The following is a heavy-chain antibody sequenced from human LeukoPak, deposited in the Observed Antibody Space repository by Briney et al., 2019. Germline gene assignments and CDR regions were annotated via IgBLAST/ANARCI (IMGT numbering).Heavy chain of an antibody. CDR1: GDSISIDY. V-gene: IGHV4-59*01. D-gene: IGHD2-15*01. CDR3: ARGVVVVADAPEWFDP. J-gene: IGHJ5*02. Sequence: SSETLSLTCSVSGDSISIDYWNWIRQPPEKGLEWIGYVFYTGRTNYSPSFKSRVTMSVDPSKSQFSLKLTSVTAADTAVSFCARGVVVVADAPEWFDPWGQGTLVIVSP. CDR2: VFYTGRT.